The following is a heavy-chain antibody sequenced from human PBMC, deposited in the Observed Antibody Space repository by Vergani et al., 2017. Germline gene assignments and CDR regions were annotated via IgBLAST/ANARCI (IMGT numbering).Heavy chain of an antibody. V-gene: IGHV4-34*01. CDR2: INHSGST. J-gene: IGHJ6*04. Sequence: QVQLQQWGAGLLKPSETLSLTCAVYGRSFSGYYWSWIRQPPGKGLEWIGEINHSGSTNYNPSLKSRVTISVDTSKNQFSLKLSSVTAADTAVYYCARGRMDVWGKGTTVTVSS. CDR3: ARGRMDV. CDR1: GRSFSGYY.